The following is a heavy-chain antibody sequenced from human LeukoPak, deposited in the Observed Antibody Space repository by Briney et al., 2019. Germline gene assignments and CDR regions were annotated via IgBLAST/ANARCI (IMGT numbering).Heavy chain of an antibody. D-gene: IGHD3-22*01. V-gene: IGHV3-23*01. CDR2: LSGSGGSA. CDR3: AKGRYESSGFNWAA. Sequence: GGSLRLSCAASGFTFSNYAMTWVRQAPGKGLEWVSALSGSGGSAHYADSVKGRFTISRDNSKNTLYLQMNSLRAEDTAVYYCAKGRYESSGFNWAAWGQGTLVTVSS. J-gene: IGHJ4*02. CDR1: GFTFSNYA.